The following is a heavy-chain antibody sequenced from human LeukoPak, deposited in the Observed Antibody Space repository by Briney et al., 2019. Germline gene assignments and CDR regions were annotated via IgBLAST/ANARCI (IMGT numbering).Heavy chain of an antibody. CDR3: ARDGKYCSGGSCYPNYYYYMDV. Sequence: PGGSLRLSCAASGFTFSSYSMNWVRQAPGKGLEWVSYISSSSSTIYYADSVKGRFTISRDNAKNSLYLQMNSLRAEDTAVYYCARDGKYCSGGSCYPNYYYYMDVWGKGTTVTVSS. CDR1: GFTFSSYS. V-gene: IGHV3-48*01. J-gene: IGHJ6*03. D-gene: IGHD2-15*01. CDR2: ISSSSSTI.